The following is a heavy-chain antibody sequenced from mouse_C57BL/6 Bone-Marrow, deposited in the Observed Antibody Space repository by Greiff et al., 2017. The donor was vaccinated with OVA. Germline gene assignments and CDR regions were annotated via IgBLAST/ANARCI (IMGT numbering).Heavy chain of an antibody. CDR1: GFSLTSYG. CDR2: IWSGGST. V-gene: IGHV2-2*01. D-gene: IGHD2-1*01. CDR3: ATYGNYAWFAY. J-gene: IGHJ3*01. Sequence: VMLVESGPGLVQPSQSLSNTCTVSGFSLTSYGVHWVSQSPGKGLEWLGVIWSGGSTDYNAAFISRLSISKDNSKSQVVFKMNSLQADDTAIYYCATYGNYAWFAYWGQGTLVTVSA.